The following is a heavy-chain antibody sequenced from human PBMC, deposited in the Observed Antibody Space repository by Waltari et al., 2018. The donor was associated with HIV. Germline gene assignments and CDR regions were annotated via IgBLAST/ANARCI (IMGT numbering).Heavy chain of an antibody. J-gene: IGHJ4*02. Sequence: EVQLVESGGGLVQPGGSLRLSCAASGFTFSSYWMTWVRQAPGKGLGGGASIKKDGSEKYYVDSVKGRFTISRDNAKNSLYLQMNSLRAEDTAVYYCARRGARIVGAHPFDYWGQGTLVTVSS. CDR1: GFTFSSYW. CDR2: IKKDGSEK. CDR3: ARRGARIVGAHPFDY. V-gene: IGHV3-7*01. D-gene: IGHD1-26*01.